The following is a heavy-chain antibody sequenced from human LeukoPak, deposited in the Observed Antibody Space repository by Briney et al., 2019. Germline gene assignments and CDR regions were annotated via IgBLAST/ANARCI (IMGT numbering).Heavy chain of an antibody. CDR3: AKDRAVAGTGGFDP. CDR2: ISWNSGSI. D-gene: IGHD6-19*01. V-gene: IGHV3-9*01. Sequence: GRSLRLSCAASGFTFDDYAMHWVRQAPGKGLEWVSGISWNSGSIGYADSVEGRFTISRDNAKNSLYLQMNSLRAEDTALYYCAKDRAVAGTGGFDPWGQGTLVTVSS. CDR1: GFTFDDYA. J-gene: IGHJ5*02.